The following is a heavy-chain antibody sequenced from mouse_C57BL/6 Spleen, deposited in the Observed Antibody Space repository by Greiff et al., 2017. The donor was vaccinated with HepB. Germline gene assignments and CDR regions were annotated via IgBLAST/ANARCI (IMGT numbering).Heavy chain of an antibody. CDR1: GFTFSDYY. V-gene: IGHV5-16*01. Sequence: EVKLMESEGGLVQPGSSMKLSCTASGFTFSDYYMAWVRQVPEKGLEWVANINYDGSSTYYLDSLKSRFIISRDNAKNILYLQMSSLKSEDTATYYCARDNYYGSSLYFDVWGTGTTVTVSS. CDR3: ARDNYYGSSLYFDV. CDR2: INYDGSST. J-gene: IGHJ1*03. D-gene: IGHD1-1*01.